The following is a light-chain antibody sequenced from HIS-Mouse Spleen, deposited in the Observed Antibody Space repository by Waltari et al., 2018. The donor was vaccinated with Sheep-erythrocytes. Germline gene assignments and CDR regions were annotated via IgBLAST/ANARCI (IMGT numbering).Light chain of an antibody. CDR2: EDS. J-gene: IGLJ1*01. CDR1: ALPKKY. Sequence: SYELTQPPSVSVSPGQTARITCSGDALPKKYAYWYQQKSGQAPVLVIYEDSKRPSGIPERVSGSSSGTMATVTISGAQVEDEADYYCYSTDSSGNHRVFGTGTKVTVL. V-gene: IGLV3-10*01. CDR3: YSTDSSGNHRV.